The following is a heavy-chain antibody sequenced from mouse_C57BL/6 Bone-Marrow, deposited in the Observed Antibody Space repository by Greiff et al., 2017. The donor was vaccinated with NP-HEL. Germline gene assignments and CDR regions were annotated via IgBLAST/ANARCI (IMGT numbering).Heavy chain of an antibody. CDR2: IDPSDSYT. V-gene: IGHV1-69*01. J-gene: IGHJ2*01. CDR1: GYTFTSYW. D-gene: IGHD1-1*01. CDR3: ARCVLRFDY. Sequence: QVQLQQPGAELVMPGASVKLSCKASGYTFTSYWMHWVKQRPGQGLEWIGEIDPSDSYTNYNQKFKGKSTLTVDKSSSTAYMQLSSLTSEDSAVYYCARCVLRFDYWGQGTTLTVSS.